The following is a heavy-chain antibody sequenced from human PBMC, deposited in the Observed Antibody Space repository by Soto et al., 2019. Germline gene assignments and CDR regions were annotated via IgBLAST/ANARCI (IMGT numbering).Heavy chain of an antibody. Sequence: QVHLVQSGAEVKKPGASVKVCCKASGYSFTGYSMHWVRQAPGQGLDWMGWINPKNSATNYAQKFQGWLTMIRDTSISTAYMELRNLKSDDTAVYSCAIQYGGVVYWGQGTLVTVSS. CDR1: GYSFTGYS. CDR3: AIQYGGVVY. J-gene: IGHJ4*02. CDR2: INPKNSAT. D-gene: IGHD3-16*01. V-gene: IGHV1-2*04.